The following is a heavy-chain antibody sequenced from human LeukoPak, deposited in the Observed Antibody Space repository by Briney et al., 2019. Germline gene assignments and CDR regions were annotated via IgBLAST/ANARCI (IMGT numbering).Heavy chain of an antibody. CDR2: IYYSGST. CDR3: ARHPWVRKQLVRVYYYYYMDV. CDR1: GGSFSSYY. V-gene: IGHV4-39*01. J-gene: IGHJ6*03. D-gene: IGHD6-6*01. Sequence: SETLSLTCAVYGGSFSSYYWGWIRQPPGKGLEWIGSIYYSGSTYYNPSLKSRVTISVDTSKNQFSLKLSSVTAADTAVYYCARHPWVRKQLVRVYYYYYMDVWGKGTTVTVSS.